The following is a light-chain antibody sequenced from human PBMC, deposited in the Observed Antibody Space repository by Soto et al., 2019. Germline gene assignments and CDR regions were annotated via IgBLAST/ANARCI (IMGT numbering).Light chain of an antibody. Sequence: QSALTQPSSVSGSPGQSITISGTETSTDVGRYNYVSWYQQHPEKAPKLVIYEVSNRPSGVSNRFSGSKSGNTASLTISGLQAEDEADYCCGSFTTSSTRVFGTGTKVTVL. J-gene: IGLJ1*01. V-gene: IGLV2-14*01. CDR3: GSFTTSSTRV. CDR2: EVS. CDR1: STDVGRYNY.